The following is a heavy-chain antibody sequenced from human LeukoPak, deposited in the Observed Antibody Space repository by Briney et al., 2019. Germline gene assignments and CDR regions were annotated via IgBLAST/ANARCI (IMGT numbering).Heavy chain of an antibody. CDR2: ICSWGSNK. CDR3: AREDGFDFDY. J-gene: IGHJ4*02. D-gene: IGHD3-10*01. Sequence: PGRSLRLSFAAAGFTFSSDAMHSGREAPGKGLECVYYICSWGSNKYYADSGKGRFTISRANDKNSLYLQMNSLRAEDTAVYYCAREDGFDFDYWGQGTLVT. CDR1: GFTFSSDA. V-gene: IGHV3-21*05.